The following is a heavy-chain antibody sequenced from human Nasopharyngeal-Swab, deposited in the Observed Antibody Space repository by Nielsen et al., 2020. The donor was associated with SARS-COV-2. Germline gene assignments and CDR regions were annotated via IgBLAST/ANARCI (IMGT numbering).Heavy chain of an antibody. D-gene: IGHD3-10*01. Sequence: WIRQPPGKGLEWIGSIHHSGSTYYNPSLKSRVTISVDTSKNQFSLKLSSVTAADTAVYYCARPGVWFGELKNDAFDIWGQGTMVTVSS. J-gene: IGHJ3*02. V-gene: IGHV4-38-2*01. CDR3: ARPGVWFGELKNDAFDI. CDR2: IHHSGST.